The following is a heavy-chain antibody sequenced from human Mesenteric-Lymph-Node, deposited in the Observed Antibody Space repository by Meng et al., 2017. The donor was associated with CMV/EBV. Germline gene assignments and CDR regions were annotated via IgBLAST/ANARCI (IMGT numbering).Heavy chain of an antibody. CDR1: GDSISNSTYY. V-gene: IGHV4-39*01. CDR3: ARRGNYDSDYSEY. CDR2: VHHSGTT. Sequence: QLQGSGPGLVKPSETLSLSCIVSGDSISNSTYYWTWIRQPPGKGLEWIGSVHHSGTTYYNPSLKGRLTISVDTSANLFSLRLTTVTAADTATYYCARRGNYDSDYSEYWGQGTLVIVSS. J-gene: IGHJ4*02. D-gene: IGHD3-22*01.